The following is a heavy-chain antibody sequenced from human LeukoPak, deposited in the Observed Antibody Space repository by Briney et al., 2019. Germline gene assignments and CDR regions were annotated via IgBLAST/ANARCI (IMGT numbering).Heavy chain of an antibody. J-gene: IGHJ5*02. CDR2: ISSNGGST. Sequence: PGGSLRLSCAASGFTFSSYAMHWVRQAPGKGLEYVSAISSNGGSTYYANSVKGRFTISRDNSKNTLYLQMGSLRAEDMAVYYCASSIYCSSTSCSTGLWFDPWGQGTLVTVSS. CDR3: ASSIYCSSTSCSTGLWFDP. D-gene: IGHD2-2*01. CDR1: GFTFSSYA. V-gene: IGHV3-64*01.